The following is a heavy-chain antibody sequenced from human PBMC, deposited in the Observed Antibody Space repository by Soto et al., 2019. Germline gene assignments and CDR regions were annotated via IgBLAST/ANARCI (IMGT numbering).Heavy chain of an antibody. CDR3: AKLSGYDYYYYIDV. J-gene: IGHJ6*03. D-gene: IGHD1-26*01. CDR1: GFTFSAFA. CDR2: ITGSGGST. Sequence: GGSLRLSCAASGFTFSAFAMNWVRQAPGKGLEWVSAITGSGGSTYYVDSVKGRFTISRDNSKNTLHLQMNSLRAEVSAVYYCAKLSGYDYYYYIDVWGKGTTVTVSS. V-gene: IGHV3-23*01.